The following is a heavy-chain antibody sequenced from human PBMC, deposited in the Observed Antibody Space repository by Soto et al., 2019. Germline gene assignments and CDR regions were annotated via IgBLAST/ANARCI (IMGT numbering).Heavy chain of an antibody. V-gene: IGHV1-3*01. CDR2: INAGNGNT. Sequence: ASVKVSCKASGYTFTSYAMHWVRQAPGQRLEWMGWINAGNGNTKYSQKFQGRVTITRDTSASTAYMELSSLRSEDTAVYYCARGGYSYGSTGNNWFDPWGKGTLVTVSS. CDR3: ARGGYSYGSTGNNWFDP. D-gene: IGHD5-18*01. J-gene: IGHJ5*02. CDR1: GYTFTSYA.